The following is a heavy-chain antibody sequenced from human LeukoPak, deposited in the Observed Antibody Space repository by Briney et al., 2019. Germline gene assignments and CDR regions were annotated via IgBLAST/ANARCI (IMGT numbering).Heavy chain of an antibody. D-gene: IGHD1-26*01. J-gene: IGHJ6*03. Sequence: GASVTVSCKASGYTFTIYDINWVRQATGQGLEWMGWMNPNSGNTGYAQKFQGRVTITRDTSISTAYMELSSLRSEDTAVYYCARAIVGALYYMDVWGKGTTVTVSS. CDR3: ARAIVGALYYMDV. V-gene: IGHV1-8*03. CDR1: GYTFTIYD. CDR2: MNPNSGNT.